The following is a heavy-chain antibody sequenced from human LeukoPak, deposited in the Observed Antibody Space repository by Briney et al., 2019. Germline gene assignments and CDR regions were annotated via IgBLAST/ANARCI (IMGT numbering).Heavy chain of an antibody. CDR3: ARVTLVRGAIWDTYGMDV. J-gene: IGHJ6*04. D-gene: IGHD3-10*01. CDR1: GGSISSYY. Sequence: ASETLSLTCTVSGGSISSYYWSWIRQPPGRGLEWIGYIYYSGSTNYNPSLKSRVTISVDTSKNQFSLKLSSVTAADTAVYYCARVTLVRGAIWDTYGMDVWGKGTTVTVSS. V-gene: IGHV4-59*01. CDR2: IYYSGST.